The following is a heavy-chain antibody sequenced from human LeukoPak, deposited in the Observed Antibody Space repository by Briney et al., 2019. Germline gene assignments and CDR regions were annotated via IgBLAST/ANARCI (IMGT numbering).Heavy chain of an antibody. Sequence: ASVTVSCKASGYTFTSYGISWVRQAPGQGLEWMGWISAYNGNTNYAQKLQGRVTMTTDTSTSTAYMELSSLRSEDTAVYYCARDRGPALRWFDPWGQGTLVTVSS. V-gene: IGHV1-18*01. CDR3: ARDRGPALRWFDP. D-gene: IGHD2-2*01. J-gene: IGHJ5*02. CDR2: ISAYNGNT. CDR1: GYTFTSYG.